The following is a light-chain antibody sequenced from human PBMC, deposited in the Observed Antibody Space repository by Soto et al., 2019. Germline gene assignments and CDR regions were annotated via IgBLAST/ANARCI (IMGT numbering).Light chain of an antibody. V-gene: IGKV1-5*01. CDR2: DAS. Sequence: DIQMTQSPSTLSASVGDRVIINCRASQSISSWLAWYQQKPGKAPKFLIYDASSLESGVPSRFSGSGAGTEFTLTISSLQPDDSATYYCQQYSSYPLTFGQGTKVEI. J-gene: IGKJ1*01. CDR1: QSISSW. CDR3: QQYSSYPLT.